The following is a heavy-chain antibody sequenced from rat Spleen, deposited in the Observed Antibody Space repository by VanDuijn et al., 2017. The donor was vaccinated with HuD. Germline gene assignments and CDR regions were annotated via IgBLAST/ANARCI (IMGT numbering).Heavy chain of an antibody. Sequence: EVQLVESGGGLVQPGRSLKLSCAASGFTFSSYWMYWIRQAPGKGLVWVSSINTDGGSTYYPDSVKGRFTISRDNAENTVYLQMNSLRSEDTATYYCARRPRLPYYFDYWGQGVMVTVSS. V-gene: IGHV5-58*01. D-gene: IGHD1-12*03. J-gene: IGHJ2*01. CDR2: INTDGGST. CDR3: ARRPRLPYYFDY. CDR1: GFTFSSYW.